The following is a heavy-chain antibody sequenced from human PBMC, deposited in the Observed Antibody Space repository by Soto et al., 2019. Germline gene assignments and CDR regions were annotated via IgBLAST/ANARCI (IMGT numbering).Heavy chain of an antibody. D-gene: IGHD2-21*01. J-gene: IGHJ2*01. CDR3: ARKVVGSTSRPDYWYFDL. CDR1: GFTFINYA. CDR2: ISGGGDAT. Sequence: EVQLLESRGDSVQPGGSVRLSCAGSGFTFINYAMNWVRQAPGEGLEWVSTISGGGDATFFADSVRGRFTFSRDNSKNTVTLQMNSLGVDDTAVYYCARKVVGSTSRPDYWYFDLWGRGTLVTVSS. V-gene: IGHV3-23*01.